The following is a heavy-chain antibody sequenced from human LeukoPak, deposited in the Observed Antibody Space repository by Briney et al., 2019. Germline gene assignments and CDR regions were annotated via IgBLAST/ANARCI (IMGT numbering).Heavy chain of an antibody. CDR2: INHSGST. V-gene: IGHV4-34*01. CDR1: GGSFSGYY. J-gene: IGHJ4*02. CDR3: ARGKMTAVARYYFDY. Sequence: SETLSLTCAVYGGSFSGYYWSWIRQPPGKGLEWIGEINHSGSTNYNPSLKSRVTISVDTSKNQFSLKLSSVTAADTAVYYCARGKMTAVARYYFDYWGQGTLVTVSS. D-gene: IGHD6-19*01.